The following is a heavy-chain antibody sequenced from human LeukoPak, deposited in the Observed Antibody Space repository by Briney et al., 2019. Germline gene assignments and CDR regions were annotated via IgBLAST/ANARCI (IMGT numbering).Heavy chain of an antibody. D-gene: IGHD3-10*01. J-gene: IGHJ6*02. Sequence: PSETLSLTRTVTVGSLSRYYWSWIRQPPGKGLEWIGDIHYSGSTNYNPSLKSRVTISVVTSKNEFSLKLSSGTAADTAVYYCARHGNYGNYFYYGMDVWGQGTTVTVSS. V-gene: IGHV4-59*08. CDR2: IHYSGST. CDR3: ARHGNYGNYFYYGMDV. CDR1: VGSLSRYY.